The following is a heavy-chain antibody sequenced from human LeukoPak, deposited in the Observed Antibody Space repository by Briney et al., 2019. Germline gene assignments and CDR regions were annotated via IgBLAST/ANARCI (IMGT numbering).Heavy chain of an antibody. CDR2: ISSSSSYI. Sequence: GGSLTLSCAVSVLTFSSYSMNWVRQAPGKGLAWVSSISSSSSYIYYADSVKGRFTISRDNAKNSLNLQMNSLRAEDTAVYYWARTITMNYYYYMDVWGKGTTVTVSS. V-gene: IGHV3-21*01. J-gene: IGHJ6*03. D-gene: IGHD3-22*01. CDR3: ARTITMNYYYYMDV. CDR1: VLTFSSYS.